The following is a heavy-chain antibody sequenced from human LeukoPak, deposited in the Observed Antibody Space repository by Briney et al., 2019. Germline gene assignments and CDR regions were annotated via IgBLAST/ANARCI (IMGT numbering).Heavy chain of an antibody. CDR1: GFTFSSYA. Sequence: GGSLRLSCAASGFTFSSYAMHWVRQAPGRGLDWVAVISYDGSNKYYADSVKGRFTISRDNSKNTLYLQMNSLRAEDTAVYYCARDAWELHYYFDYWGQGTLVTVSS. J-gene: IGHJ4*02. CDR3: ARDAWELHYYFDY. D-gene: IGHD1-26*01. CDR2: ISYDGSNK. V-gene: IGHV3-30-3*01.